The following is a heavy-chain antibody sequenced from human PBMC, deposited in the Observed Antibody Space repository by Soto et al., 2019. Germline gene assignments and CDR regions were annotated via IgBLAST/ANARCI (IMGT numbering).Heavy chain of an antibody. CDR2: INHSGST. V-gene: IGHV4-34*01. CDR3: GRASPDYSSSWYYFNY. D-gene: IGHD6-13*01. J-gene: IGHJ4*02. CDR1: GGYFSGYY. Sequence: SETLSLTCAVYGGYFSGYYWSWIRQPPGKGLEWIGEINHSGSTNYNPSLKSRVTISVDTSKNQFSLKLSSVTAADPAVYSCGRASPDYSSSWYYFNYWGKGTLAPFSS.